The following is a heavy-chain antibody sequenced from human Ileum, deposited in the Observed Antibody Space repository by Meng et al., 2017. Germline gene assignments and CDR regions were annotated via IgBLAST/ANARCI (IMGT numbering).Heavy chain of an antibody. CDR3: ARTYSTSFFDS. CDR2: IYYSGIT. D-gene: IGHD6-6*01. CDR1: GGSVGNGLYF. Sequence: SETLSLTCTVSGGSVGNGLYFWSRIRQPPGKGLEWIGRIYYSGITNYNPSVKSRVTISLDTSKNQFFLNLNSVSAADSAIYYCARTYSTSFFDSWGRGTLVTVSS. V-gene: IGHV4-61*01. J-gene: IGHJ4*02.